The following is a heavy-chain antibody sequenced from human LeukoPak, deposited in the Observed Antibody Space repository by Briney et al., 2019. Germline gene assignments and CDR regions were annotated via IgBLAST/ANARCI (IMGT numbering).Heavy chain of an antibody. CDR3: ARDREGIVMTGTTPHY. D-gene: IGHD1-1*01. Sequence: GASVKVSCKASGYTFSNYGINWVRQAPGRGLEWMGWINAYNGNTNYAQKFHGRVTMTTDTSTNTAYMELRSLRSDDTAVYYCARDREGIVMTGTTPHYWGQGTLVTVSS. CDR2: INAYNGNT. CDR1: GYTFSNYG. J-gene: IGHJ4*02. V-gene: IGHV1-18*01.